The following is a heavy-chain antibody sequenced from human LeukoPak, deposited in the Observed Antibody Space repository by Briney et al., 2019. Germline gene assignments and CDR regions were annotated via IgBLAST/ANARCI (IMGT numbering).Heavy chain of an antibody. CDR3: ASRPCYCSSASCYSDDYYGMDG. J-gene: IGHJ6*02. CDR1: GFTVSSNY. D-gene: IGHD2-2*01. CDR2: IYSGGST. Sequence: PGGSLRLSCAASGFTVSSNYMSWVRKAPGKGLEWVSAIYSGGSTYYADSVKGRFTISKDTSKHSLYLKMTSLRADDTAVYYCASRPCYCSSASCYSDDYYGMDGWGQGTTVTVSS. V-gene: IGHV3-53*01.